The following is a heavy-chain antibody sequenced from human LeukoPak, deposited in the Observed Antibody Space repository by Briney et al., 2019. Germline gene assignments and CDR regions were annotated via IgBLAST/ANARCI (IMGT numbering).Heavy chain of an antibody. CDR3: AKEVSGWASGGGDY. D-gene: IGHD6-19*01. V-gene: IGHV3-9*01. CDR1: GFTFDDYA. J-gene: IGHJ4*02. CDR2: ISWNSGSI. Sequence: PGGSLRLSCAASGFTFDDYAMHWVRQAPGKGLEWVSGISWNSGSIGYADSVKGRFTISRDNAKNSLYLQMNSLRAEDTASYYCAKEVSGWASGGGDYWGQGTLVTVSS.